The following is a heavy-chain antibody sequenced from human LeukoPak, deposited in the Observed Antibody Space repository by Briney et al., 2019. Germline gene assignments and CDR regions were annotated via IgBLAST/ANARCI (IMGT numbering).Heavy chain of an antibody. CDR1: GGSISSASYY. CDR3: ARGGYSYGSYYYYYYMDV. J-gene: IGHJ6*03. V-gene: IGHV4-39*07. Sequence: PSETLSLTCTVSGGSISSASYYWSWIRQPPGKGLEWIGEINHSGSTNYNPSLKSRVTISVDTSKNQFSLKLSSVTAADTAVYYCARGGYSYGSYYYYYYMDVWGKGTTVTVSS. D-gene: IGHD5-18*01. CDR2: INHSGST.